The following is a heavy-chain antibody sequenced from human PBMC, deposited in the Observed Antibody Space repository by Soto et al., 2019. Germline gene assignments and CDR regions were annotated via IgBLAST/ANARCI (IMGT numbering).Heavy chain of an antibody. V-gene: IGHV3-23*01. Sequence: EVQLLESGGGLVQPGGSLRLSCAASGFTFSSYAMSWVRQAPGKGLEWVSAISGSGGSTYYADSVKGRFTISRDNSKNTLYLQMNSLRAEDTAVYYCAKDSVAYYGSPNWFDPWGQGTLVTVSS. CDR2: ISGSGGST. D-gene: IGHD3-10*01. J-gene: IGHJ5*02. CDR3: AKDSVAYYGSPNWFDP. CDR1: GFTFSSYA.